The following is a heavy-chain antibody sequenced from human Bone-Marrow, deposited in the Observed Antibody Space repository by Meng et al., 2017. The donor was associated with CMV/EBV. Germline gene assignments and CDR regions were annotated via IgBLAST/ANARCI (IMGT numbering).Heavy chain of an antibody. Sequence: GSLRLSCEVSGASFSDFYWSWIRQSTGMGLEWIGEITHSGITRYNPSLKGRVTISIDTSKKQFFLNLTSVTAADTARYYCARDPRKTYLYYYGMDVWGQGNTVTVSS. CDR2: ITHSGIT. CDR1: GASFSDFY. CDR3: ARDPRKTYLYYYGMDV. V-gene: IGHV4-34*01. J-gene: IGHJ6*02.